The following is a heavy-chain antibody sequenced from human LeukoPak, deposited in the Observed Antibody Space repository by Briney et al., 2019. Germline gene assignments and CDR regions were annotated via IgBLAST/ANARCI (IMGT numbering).Heavy chain of an antibody. CDR2: IYYSGST. D-gene: IGHD5-12*01. V-gene: IGHV4-59*01. Sequence: SETLSLTCTVSGGSISSYYWSRIRQPPGKGLEWIGYIYYSGSTSYNPSLKSRVTISVDTSTNQFSLKLRSVTAADTAVYYCAREDSGYDYSPFDYWGQGTLVTVSS. J-gene: IGHJ4*02. CDR3: AREDSGYDYSPFDY. CDR1: GGSISSYY.